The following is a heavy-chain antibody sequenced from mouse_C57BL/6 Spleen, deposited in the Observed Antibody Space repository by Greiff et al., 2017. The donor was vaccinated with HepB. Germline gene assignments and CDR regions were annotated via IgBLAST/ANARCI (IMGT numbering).Heavy chain of an antibody. Sequence: EVKLVESGGDLVKPGGSLKLSCAASGFTFSSYGMSWVRQTPDKRLEWVATISSGGSYTYYPDSVKGRFTISRDNAKNTLYLQMSSLKSEDTAMYYGARPGDYYGSSSAWFAYWGQGTLVTVSA. CDR3: ARPGDYYGSSSAWFAY. D-gene: IGHD1-1*01. J-gene: IGHJ3*01. CDR1: GFTFSSYG. CDR2: ISSGGSYT. V-gene: IGHV5-6*01.